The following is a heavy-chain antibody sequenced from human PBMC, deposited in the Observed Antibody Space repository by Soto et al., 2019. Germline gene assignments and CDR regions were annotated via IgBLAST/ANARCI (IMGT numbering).Heavy chain of an antibody. CDR3: ARDHYDSSGFYNIFFYYYGLDV. CDR1: GFTFSSYS. J-gene: IGHJ6*02. Sequence: EVQLVESGGGLVKAGGSLRLSCSASGFTFSSYSMNWVRQAPGKGLEWVSSISRGRSYIYYADSVKGRFTISRDNAKNSLYLQMNGLRAEDTAVYYCARDHYDSSGFYNIFFYYYGLDVWGPGTTVTVS. D-gene: IGHD3-22*01. V-gene: IGHV3-21*01. CDR2: ISRGRSYI.